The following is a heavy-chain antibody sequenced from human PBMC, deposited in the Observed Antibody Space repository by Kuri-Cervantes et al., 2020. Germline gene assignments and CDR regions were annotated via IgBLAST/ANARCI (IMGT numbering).Heavy chain of an antibody. D-gene: IGHD7-27*01. Sequence: SETLSLTCAVYGGSFSGYYWSWIRQPPGKGLEWIEEINHSGSTNYNPSLKSRVTISVDTSKNQFSLKLSSVTAADTAVYYCARCLLGFPMDVWGKGTTVTVSS. J-gene: IGHJ6*03. CDR3: ARCLLGFPMDV. CDR1: GGSFSGYY. CDR2: INHSGST. V-gene: IGHV4-34*01.